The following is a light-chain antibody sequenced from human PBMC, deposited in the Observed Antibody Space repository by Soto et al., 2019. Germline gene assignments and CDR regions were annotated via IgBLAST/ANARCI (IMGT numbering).Light chain of an antibody. CDR1: QSVTSNY. J-gene: IGKJ5*01. CDR2: GVS. V-gene: IGKV3-20*01. Sequence: EIVLTQSPGTLSLSPGERATLSCRASQSVTSNYLAWYQQKPGQAPRLLIYGVSSRATGIPDRFSGSGSGTDFTLTISRLESEDFAVYYCQHYGTSWITFGQGTRLEI. CDR3: QHYGTSWIT.